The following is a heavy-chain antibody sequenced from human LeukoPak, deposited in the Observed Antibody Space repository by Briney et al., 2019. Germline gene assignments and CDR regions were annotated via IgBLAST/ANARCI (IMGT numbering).Heavy chain of an antibody. V-gene: IGHV3-30-3*02. CDR2: ISYDGSNK. J-gene: IGHJ4*02. D-gene: IGHD1-26*01. CDR1: GFTFSSYA. CDR3: AKKAQYNGSYPLDY. Sequence: GGSLRLSCAASGFTFSSYAMHWVRQAPGKGLEWVAVISYDGSNKYYADSVKGRFTISRDNSKNTLYLQMNSLRAEDTALYFCAKKAQYNGSYPLDYWGQGTLVTVSS.